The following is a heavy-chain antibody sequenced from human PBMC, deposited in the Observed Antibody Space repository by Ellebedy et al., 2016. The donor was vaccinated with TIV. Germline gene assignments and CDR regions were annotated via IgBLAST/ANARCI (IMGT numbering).Heavy chain of an antibody. J-gene: IGHJ6*02. CDR2: ISTSGTYT. CDR1: GFTSSDYY. CDR3: ARVAYYGMDV. V-gene: IGHV3-11*06. Sequence: PGGSLRLSCAASGFTSSDYYMNWIRQAPGKGLEWISYISTSGTYTNYADAVKGRFTISRDNPKNSLFRQMNSLRAEDTAVYYCARVAYYGMDVWGQGTTVTVSS.